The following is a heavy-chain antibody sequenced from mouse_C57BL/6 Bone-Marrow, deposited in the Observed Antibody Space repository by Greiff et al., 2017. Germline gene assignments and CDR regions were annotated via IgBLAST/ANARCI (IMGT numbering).Heavy chain of an antibody. Sequence: ESGPGLVKPSQSLSLTCSVTGYSITSGYYWNWIRQFPGNKLEWMGYISYDGSNNYNPSLKNRISITRDTSKNQFFLKLNSVTTEDTATYYCATKAFNWYFDVWGTGTTVTVSS. CDR2: ISYDGSN. CDR1: GYSITSGYY. CDR3: ATKAFNWYFDV. J-gene: IGHJ1*03. V-gene: IGHV3-6*01.